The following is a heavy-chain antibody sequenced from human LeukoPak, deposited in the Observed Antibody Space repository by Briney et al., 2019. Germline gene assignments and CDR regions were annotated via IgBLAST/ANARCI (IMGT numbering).Heavy chain of an antibody. CDR1: GFTFTKYW. V-gene: IGHV3-7*01. CDR3: AKDYAGSSSSRKSFDY. J-gene: IGHJ4*02. CDR2: IKQDGSDK. Sequence: GGSLRLSCAASGFTFTKYWMTWVRQAPGKGLEWVGNIKQDGSDKNYMDSVKGRFTISRDNTKNSVYLQMSSLRAEDTAVYYCAKDYAGSSSSRKSFDYWGQGTLVTVSS. D-gene: IGHD6-6*01.